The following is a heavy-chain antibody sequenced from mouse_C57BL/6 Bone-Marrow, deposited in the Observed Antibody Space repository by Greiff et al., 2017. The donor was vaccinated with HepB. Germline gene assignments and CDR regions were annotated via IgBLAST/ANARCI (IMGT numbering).Heavy chain of an antibody. D-gene: IGHD2-4*01. CDR3: ARGLRRGAMDY. V-gene: IGHV5-16*01. CDR1: GFTFSDYY. CDR2: INYDGSST. Sequence: EVKVVESEGGLVQPGRSMKLSCTASGFTFSDYYMAWVRQVPEKGLEWVANINYDGSSTYYLDSLKSRFIISRDNAKNILYLQMSSLKSEDTATYYCARGLRRGAMDYWGQGTSVTVSS. J-gene: IGHJ4*01.